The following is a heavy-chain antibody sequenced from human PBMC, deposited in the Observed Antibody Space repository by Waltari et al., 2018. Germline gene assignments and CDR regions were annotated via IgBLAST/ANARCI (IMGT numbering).Heavy chain of an antibody. V-gene: IGHV1-46*01. D-gene: IGHD1-7*01. CDR2: INPGHDTT. J-gene: IGHJ4*02. Sequence: WMGIINPGHDTTTYAQKFRGRVTMTRDTSTSTVYMQLSSLTSEDTAVYYCARGLAGSTFRSEYDYWGQGTLVTVSS. CDR3: ARGLAGSTFRSEYDY.